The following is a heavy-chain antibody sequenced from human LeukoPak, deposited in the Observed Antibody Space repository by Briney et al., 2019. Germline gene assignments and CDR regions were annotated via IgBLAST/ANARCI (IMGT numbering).Heavy chain of an antibody. CDR3: ARDGYGGVDY. J-gene: IGHJ4*02. CDR1: GGSISSGSYY. Sequence: PSETLSLTCTVSGGSISSGSYYWDWIRQPPGKGLEWIGGFYYSGRTYYNPSLKSRVTISVDTSKKQFSLKLSSVTAADTAVYYCARDGYGGVDYWGQGTLVTVSS. D-gene: IGHD3-10*01. V-gene: IGHV4-39*07. CDR2: FYYSGRT.